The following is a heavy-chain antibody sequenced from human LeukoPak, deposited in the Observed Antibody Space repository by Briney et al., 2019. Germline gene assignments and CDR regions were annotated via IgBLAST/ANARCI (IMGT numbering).Heavy chain of an antibody. V-gene: IGHV6-1*01. CDR3: ARDPDSGYEWGPFDS. D-gene: IGHD3-22*01. J-gene: IGHJ5*01. CDR2: TYYRSKRGS. Sequence: SQTLALTCGISGDSVSSNSASWNWIRQSPSRGLEWLGRTYYRSKRGSDYAVSGKSRITINPDTFKNQFSLHLNSVTPEDTAVYYCARDPDSGYEWGPFDSSGQGTLVTVSS. CDR1: GDSVSSNSAS.